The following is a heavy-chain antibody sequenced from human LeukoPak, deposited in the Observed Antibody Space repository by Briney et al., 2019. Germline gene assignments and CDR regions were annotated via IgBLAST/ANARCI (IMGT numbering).Heavy chain of an antibody. CDR1: GGSISSNY. CDR3: ATSPKFGVVSD. CDR2: IYYSGST. J-gene: IGHJ4*02. V-gene: IGHV4-59*01. Sequence: SETLSLTCIVSGGSISSNYWNWVRQPPGKGLEGIGNIYYSGSTYYNPSLMSRVTISVDRSRNQFSLNLTSSTAADTAVYYCATSPKFGVVSDWGQGTLVTVSS. D-gene: IGHD3-3*01.